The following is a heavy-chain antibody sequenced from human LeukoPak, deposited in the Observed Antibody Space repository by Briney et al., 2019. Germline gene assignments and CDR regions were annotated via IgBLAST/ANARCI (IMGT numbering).Heavy chain of an antibody. CDR1: GGSISSSSYY. D-gene: IGHD3-10*01. CDR3: ASYGSGSYSPDAFDI. J-gene: IGHJ3*02. Sequence: SETLSLTCTVSGGSISSSSYYWGWIRQPPGKGLEWIGSIYYSGSTYYNPSLKSRVTISVDTSKNQFSLKLSSVTAADTAVYYCASYGSGSYSPDAFDIWGQGTMVTVSS. V-gene: IGHV4-39*01. CDR2: IYYSGST.